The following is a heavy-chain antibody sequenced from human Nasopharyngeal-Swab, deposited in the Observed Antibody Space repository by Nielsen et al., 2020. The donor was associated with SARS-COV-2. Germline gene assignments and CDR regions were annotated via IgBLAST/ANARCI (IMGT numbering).Heavy chain of an antibody. J-gene: IGHJ5*02. V-gene: IGHV1-69*04. CDR3: ASPVEMSTT. CDR2: IIPILGIP. CDR1: GGTVSSYA. D-gene: IGHD5-24*01. Sequence: SVKVSCKASGGTVSSYAISLVRQAPGQGLEWMGRIIPILGIPNYAQKFQGRLTITADTSTTTAYMELSSLRSEDTAVYYCASPVEMSTTWGQGTLVTASS.